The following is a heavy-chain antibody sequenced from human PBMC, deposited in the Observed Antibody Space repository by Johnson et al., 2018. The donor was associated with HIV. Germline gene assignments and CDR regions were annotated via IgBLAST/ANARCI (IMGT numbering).Heavy chain of an antibody. J-gene: IGHJ3*02. CDR3: ARDFHHTRITRLVVVSGENAFDI. V-gene: IGHV3-53*05. CDR2: IYSGGST. Sequence: VQLVETGGGLIQPGGSLRLSCAASGFTVSSNYMSWVRQAPGKGLEWVSVIYSGGSTYYADSVKGRFTISRDNSKNTLYRQMNSLRAEDTAVSYCARDFHHTRITRLVVVSGENAFDIWGQGTMVTVSS. D-gene: IGHD3-22*01. CDR1: GFTVSSNY.